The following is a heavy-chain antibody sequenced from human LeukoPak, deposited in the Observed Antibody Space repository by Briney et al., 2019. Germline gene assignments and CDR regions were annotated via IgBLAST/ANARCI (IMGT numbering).Heavy chain of an antibody. CDR2: IYSSGTT. J-gene: IGHJ4*02. CDR1: GDSISSSNYY. D-gene: IGHD2-21*02. Sequence: SETLPLTCNVSGDSISSSNYYWAWIRQPPGKGLEWIGNIYSSGTTHFSPSLRSRLTMSADNSKNQLFLKMISVTAADTAVYYCARHNMDLSDIGFWGQGTLVTVSS. CDR3: ARHNMDLSDIGF. V-gene: IGHV4-39*01.